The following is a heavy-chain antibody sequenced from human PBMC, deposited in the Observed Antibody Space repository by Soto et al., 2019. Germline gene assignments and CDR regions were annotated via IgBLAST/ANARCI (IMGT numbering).Heavy chain of an antibody. CDR2: MSRTGDNT. V-gene: IGHV3-23*01. Sequence: PGGSLRLCCADLGFTATIYGMTWVRQSLGKVLEWVSSMSRTGDNTYYADSVKGRFTISRDNSKNTLYLQMNSLRAEDTAIYYCAKDQSNSNPLYYFHSWGPGTLVTVSS. CDR1: GFTATIYG. J-gene: IGHJ4*02. D-gene: IGHD3-22*01. CDR3: AKDQSNSNPLYYFHS.